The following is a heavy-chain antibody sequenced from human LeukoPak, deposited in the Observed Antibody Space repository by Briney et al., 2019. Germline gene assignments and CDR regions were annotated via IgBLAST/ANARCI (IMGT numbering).Heavy chain of an antibody. CDR1: GGTFSSYA. D-gene: IGHD2-15*01. Sequence: SVKVSCKASGGTFSSYAISWVRQAPGQGLEWMGRIIPILGTANYAQKFQGRVTITADKSTSTAYMELSSLRSEDTAVYYCASYMRYCSGGSCSEYYYYYGMDVWGQGTTVTVSS. CDR3: ASYMRYCSGGSCSEYYYYYGMDV. V-gene: IGHV1-69*04. J-gene: IGHJ6*02. CDR2: IIPILGTA.